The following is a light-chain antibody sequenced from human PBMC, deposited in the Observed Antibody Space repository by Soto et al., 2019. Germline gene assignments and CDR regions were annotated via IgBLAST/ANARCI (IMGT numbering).Light chain of an antibody. CDR3: IQYGRSPPRT. V-gene: IGKV3-20*01. CDR2: GAS. Sequence: EVGVTRSRGTGSLCAGERATLSCRAIQSVISGYLAWYQQKPGQAPRLLIYGASSRATGIPDRFSGSGCGTDFTLTVSRLEPADVAVYHCIQYGRSPPRTFGPGTKVDIK. CDR1: QSVISGY. J-gene: IGKJ1*01.